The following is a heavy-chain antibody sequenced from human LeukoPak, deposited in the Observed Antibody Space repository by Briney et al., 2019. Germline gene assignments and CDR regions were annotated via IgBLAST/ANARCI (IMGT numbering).Heavy chain of an antibody. V-gene: IGHV5-51*04. J-gene: IGHJ4*02. CDR3: ARYPIAAASSPKIYFDY. CDR1: GYSFTKYW. D-gene: IGHD6-13*01. CDR2: IYPGDSDT. Sequence: GESLKIYCQGSGYSFTKYWIGWVRQMPGKGLEWMGIIYPGDSDTRYSPSFQGQVTISADKPTSTAYLQWSSLKASDTAMYYCARYPIAAASSPKIYFDYWGQGTLVTVSS.